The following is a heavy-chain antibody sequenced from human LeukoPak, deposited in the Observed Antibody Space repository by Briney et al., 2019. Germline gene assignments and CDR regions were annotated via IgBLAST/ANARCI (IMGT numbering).Heavy chain of an antibody. V-gene: IGHV5-51*01. Sequence: HGESLKISCKGSGYSFTSYWIGWVRQMPGKGLEWMGIIYPGDSDTRYSPSFQGQVTISADKSISTAYLQWSSLKASDTAMYYCAGQVHSYGSEFDYWGQGTLVTVSS. CDR2: IYPGDSDT. CDR1: GYSFTSYW. CDR3: AGQVHSYGSEFDY. D-gene: IGHD5-18*01. J-gene: IGHJ4*02.